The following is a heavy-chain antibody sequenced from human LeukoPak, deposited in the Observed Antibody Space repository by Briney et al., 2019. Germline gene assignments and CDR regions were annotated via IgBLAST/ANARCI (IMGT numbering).Heavy chain of an antibody. CDR1: GGSISSYY. J-gene: IGHJ4*02. CDR3: ALGWDRSSTSCYGFDY. V-gene: IGHV4-4*07. D-gene: IGHD2-2*01. CDR2: IYTSGST. Sequence: SETLSLTCTVSGGSISSYYWSWIRQPAGKGLEWIRRIYTSGSTNYNPSLKSRVTMSVDTSKNQFSLKLSSVTAADTAVYYCALGWDRSSTSCYGFDYWGQGTLVTVSS.